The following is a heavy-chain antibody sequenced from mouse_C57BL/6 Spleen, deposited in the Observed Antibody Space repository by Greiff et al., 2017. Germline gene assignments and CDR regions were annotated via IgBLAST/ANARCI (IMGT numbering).Heavy chain of an antibody. J-gene: IGHJ4*01. CDR2: ISSGSSTI. CDR3: ASYYAMDY. CDR1: GFTFSDYG. V-gene: IGHV5-17*01. Sequence: EVKLVESGGGLVKPGGSLKLSCAASGFTFSDYGMHWVRQAPEKGLEWVAYISSGSSTIYYADTVKGRFTISRDNAKNTLFLQMTSLRSEDTAMXYCASYYAMDYWGQGTSVTVSS.